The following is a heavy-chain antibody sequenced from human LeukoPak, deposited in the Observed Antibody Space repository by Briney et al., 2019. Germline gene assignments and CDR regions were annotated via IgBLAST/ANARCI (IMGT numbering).Heavy chain of an antibody. Sequence: PGGSLRLSCAASGFIFSSYGMHWVRQAPGKGLDWVSGVSGSGGRTYYADSVKGRFTISRDNSKNTLYLQMNSLRVEDTAVYYCAKHHRMAARLVYFDYWGQGTLVTVSS. V-gene: IGHV3-23*01. CDR1: GFIFSSYG. J-gene: IGHJ4*02. CDR3: AKHHRMAARLVYFDY. D-gene: IGHD6-6*01. CDR2: VSGSGGRT.